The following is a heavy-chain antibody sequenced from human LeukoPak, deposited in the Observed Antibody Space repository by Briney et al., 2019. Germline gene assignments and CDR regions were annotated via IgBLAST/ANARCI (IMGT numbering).Heavy chain of an antibody. D-gene: IGHD2/OR15-2a*01. CDR2: ISSEGGTT. V-gene: IGHV3-64D*06. Sequence: QPGGSLRLSCSASGFTFRNYPMHWVRQAPGKGLEYVSAISSEGGTTYYADSVKGRFTIARDNSRNTLYLQMSSLRVEDTAAYYCVKEIAFYDYWGQGALVTVSS. CDR1: GFTFRNYP. J-gene: IGHJ4*02. CDR3: VKEIAFYDY.